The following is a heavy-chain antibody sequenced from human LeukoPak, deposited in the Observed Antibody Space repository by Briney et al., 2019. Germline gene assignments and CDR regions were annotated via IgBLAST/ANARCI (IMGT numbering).Heavy chain of an antibody. CDR2: IYHSGST. CDR3: ARATQYYYDSSGPTDAFDI. D-gene: IGHD3-22*01. CDR1: GGSISSGGYS. Sequence: PSETLSLTCAVSGGSISSGGYSWSWIRQPPGKGLEWIGYIYHSGSTYYNPSLKSRVTISVDRSKNQFFPKLSSVTAANTAVYYCARATQYYYDSSGPTDAFDIWGQGTMVTVSS. J-gene: IGHJ3*02. V-gene: IGHV4-30-2*01.